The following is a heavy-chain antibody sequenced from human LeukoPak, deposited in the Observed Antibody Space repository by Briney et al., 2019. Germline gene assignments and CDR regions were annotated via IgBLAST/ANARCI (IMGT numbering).Heavy chain of an antibody. CDR2: INHSGST. D-gene: IGHD6-13*01. J-gene: IGHJ6*03. CDR3: ATIAAAGKFSFRYYYYYMDV. Sequence: SETLSLTCAVYGGSFSGYYWSWIRQPPGKGLEWIGEINHSGSTNYNPSLKSRVTISVDTSKNQFSLKLSSVTAADTAVYYCATIAAAGKFSFRYYYYYMDVWGKGTTVTVSS. V-gene: IGHV4-34*01. CDR1: GGSFSGYY.